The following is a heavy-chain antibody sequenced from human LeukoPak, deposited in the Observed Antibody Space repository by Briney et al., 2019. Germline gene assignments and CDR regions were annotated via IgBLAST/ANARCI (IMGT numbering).Heavy chain of an antibody. D-gene: IGHD3-3*01. J-gene: IGHJ4*02. CDR2: ISAYNGNT. V-gene: IGHV1-18*01. CDR1: GYTFTNYG. Sequence: ASVKVSCKASGYTFTNYGISWVRQAPGQGLEWMGWISAYNGNTNYVQKFQGRVTMTTDTSTSTAYMEPRSLRSDDTAVYFCARGVTIFGAVIQAFDHWGQGTLVTVSS. CDR3: ARGVTIFGAVIQAFDH.